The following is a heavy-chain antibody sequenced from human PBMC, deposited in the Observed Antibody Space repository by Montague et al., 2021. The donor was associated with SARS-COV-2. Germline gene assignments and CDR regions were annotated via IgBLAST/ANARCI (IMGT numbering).Heavy chain of an antibody. CDR2: IYHSGST. CDR3: AKVAGSHDTFDI. D-gene: IGHD6-19*01. J-gene: IGHJ3*02. Sequence: SETLSLTCTVSGYSISTGYYWGWIRQPPGKGLEWIGTIYHSGSTYFNPSLKSRVTISVDTSKHQFSLNLSSVTAADTAVYYCAKVAGSHDTFDIWGRGTMVTVSS. CDR1: GYSISTGYY. V-gene: IGHV4-38-2*02.